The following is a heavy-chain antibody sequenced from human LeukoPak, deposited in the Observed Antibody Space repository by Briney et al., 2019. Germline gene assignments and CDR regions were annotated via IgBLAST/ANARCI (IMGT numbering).Heavy chain of an antibody. CDR3: ASMGWFGELLSKYYFDY. J-gene: IGHJ4*02. Sequence: GASVKVSCKASGYTFTSYDINWVRQAPGQGLEWMGRIIPILGTANYAQKFQERVTITRDMSTSTAYMELSSLRSEDTAVYYCASMGWFGELLSKYYFDYWGQGTLVTVSS. D-gene: IGHD3-10*01. CDR2: IIPILGTA. V-gene: IGHV1-69*04. CDR1: GYTFTSYD.